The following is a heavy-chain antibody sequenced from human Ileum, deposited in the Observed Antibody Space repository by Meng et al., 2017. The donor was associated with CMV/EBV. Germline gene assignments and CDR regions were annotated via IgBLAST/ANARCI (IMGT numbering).Heavy chain of an antibody. CDR3: ARDTQRRYSSSSPRDFDY. V-gene: IGHV1-18*01. Sequence: ASVKVSCKASGYTFAASYMHWVRQAPGQGLEWTGWISPYNGDTNSAQKVQDRVTMTTDTSTSTAYLELRSLRSDDTAVYYCARDTQRRYSSSSPRDFDYWGQGTLVTVSS. CDR2: ISPYNGDT. D-gene: IGHD6-6*01. CDR1: GYTFAASY. J-gene: IGHJ4*02.